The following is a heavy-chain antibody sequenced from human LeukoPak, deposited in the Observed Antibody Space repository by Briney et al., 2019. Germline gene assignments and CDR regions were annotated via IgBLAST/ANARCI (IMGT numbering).Heavy chain of an antibody. V-gene: IGHV1-2*02. CDR3: ARDLLSIFGVVRGRSIGGGFDP. CDR2: INPNSGGT. Sequence: ASVKVSCKASGYTFTGYYMHWVRQAPGQGLEWMGWINPNSGGTNYAQKFQGRVTMTRDTSISTAYMELSRLRSDDTAVYYCARDLLSIFGVVRGRSIGGGFDPWGQGTLVTVSS. J-gene: IGHJ5*02. CDR1: GYTFTGYY. D-gene: IGHD3-3*01.